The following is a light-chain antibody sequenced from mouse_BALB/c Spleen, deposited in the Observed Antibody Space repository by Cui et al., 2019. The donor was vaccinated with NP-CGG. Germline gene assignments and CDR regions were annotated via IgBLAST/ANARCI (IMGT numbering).Light chain of an antibody. CDR2: GTN. Sequence: QAVVTQASALTTSPGETVTLTCRSSTGAVTTNKYANWVQEKPDHLFTGLIGGTNNRPPRVPARFSGSLIGDKAALTITGAQTEDEAIYFCALWYGNHWVFGGGTKLTVL. CDR3: ALWYGNHWV. CDR1: TGAVTTNKY. V-gene: IGLV1*01. J-gene: IGLJ1*01.